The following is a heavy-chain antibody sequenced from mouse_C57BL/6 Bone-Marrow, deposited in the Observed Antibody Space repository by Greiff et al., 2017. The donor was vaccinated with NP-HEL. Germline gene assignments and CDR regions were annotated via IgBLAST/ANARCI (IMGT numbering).Heavy chain of an antibody. Sequence: QVQLQQSGAELVKPGASVKMSCKASGYTFTSYWITWVKQRPGQGLEWIGDIYPGSGSTNYNEKFKSKATLTVDTSSSTAYMQLSSLTSEDYAVYYCARSGYYYGTDYYAMDYWGQGTSVTVSS. V-gene: IGHV1-55*01. J-gene: IGHJ4*01. D-gene: IGHD1-1*01. CDR2: IYPGSGST. CDR1: GYTFTSYW. CDR3: ARSGYYYGTDYYAMDY.